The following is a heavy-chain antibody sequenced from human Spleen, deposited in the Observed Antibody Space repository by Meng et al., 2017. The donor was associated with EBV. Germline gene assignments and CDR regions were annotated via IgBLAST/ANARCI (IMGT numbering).Heavy chain of an antibody. CDR1: WLYLSTNGVG. D-gene: IGHD4-17*01. Sequence: QIPLKESGPTLVKPTPTLTLTFTFSWLYLSTNGVGLGSIRQSPGKALEWLALIYWDDDKRYSQSLKSRLNITKDTYKNKVVLTMTNMDPVDTATYYCAQYGDYRTWFAPWGQGTLVTVSS. CDR3: AQYGDYRTWFAP. CDR2: IYWDDDK. J-gene: IGHJ5*02. V-gene: IGHV2-5*02.